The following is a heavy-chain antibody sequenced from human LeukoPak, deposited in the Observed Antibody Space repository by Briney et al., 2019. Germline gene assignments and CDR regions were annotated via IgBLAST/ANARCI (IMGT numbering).Heavy chain of an antibody. CDR2: IYPGDSDT. D-gene: IGHD3-22*01. CDR3: ARRAMGYYYDSSGPEAYAFDI. J-gene: IGHJ3*02. CDR1: GYSFTSYW. Sequence: GESLKISCKGSGYSFTSYWIGWVRQMPGKGLEWMGIIYPGDSDTRYSPSFQGQVTISADKSISTAYLQWSSLKASDTAMYYCARRAMGYYYDSSGPEAYAFDIWGQGTMVTVSS. V-gene: IGHV5-51*01.